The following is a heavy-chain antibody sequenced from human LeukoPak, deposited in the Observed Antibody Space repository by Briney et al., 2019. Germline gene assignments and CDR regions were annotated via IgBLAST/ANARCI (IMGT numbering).Heavy chain of an antibody. V-gene: IGHV1-69*04. Sequence: ASVKVSCKASGGTFSSYAISWVRQAPGQGLEWMGRIIPILGIANYAQKFQGRVTITADKSTSTAYMELSSLRSEDTSVYYCARSSGDLYYYYYAMDVWGQGTTVTVSS. J-gene: IGHJ6*02. CDR1: GGTFSSYA. CDR2: IIPILGIA. CDR3: ARSSGDLYYYYYAMDV. D-gene: IGHD3-22*01.